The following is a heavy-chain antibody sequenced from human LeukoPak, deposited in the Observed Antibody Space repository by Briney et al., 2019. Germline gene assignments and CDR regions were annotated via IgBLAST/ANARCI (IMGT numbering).Heavy chain of an antibody. CDR3: ARPKTIQVDAMDV. CDR2: ISSSGSYI. CDR1: GFILSSYS. V-gene: IGHV3-21*01. J-gene: IGHJ6*04. Sequence: GESLRLSCEASGFILSSYSMNWVRQAPGKGLEWVSSISSSGSYIFYADSVKGRFTISIDTAKNSLYLQMNSLRAEDTAVYYCARPKTIQVDAMDVWGKGTTVTVSP. D-gene: IGHD1-1*01.